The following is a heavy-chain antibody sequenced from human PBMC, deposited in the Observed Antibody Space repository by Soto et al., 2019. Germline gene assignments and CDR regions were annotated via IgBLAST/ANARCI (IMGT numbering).Heavy chain of an antibody. Sequence: EVQLAESGGDLAQPGGSLRLSCVGSGFTFSSFEMNWVRQTPGKGLEWLSYIGRSGETIYYADSVKGRFTISRDNAKSSLFLQMNGLRDEDTGIYYRARDSRGGAARRPTFYYWGRGTLVTVSS. CDR3: ARDSRGGAARRPTFYY. CDR2: IGRSGETI. J-gene: IGHJ4*02. D-gene: IGHD6-6*01. CDR1: GFTFSSFE. V-gene: IGHV3-48*03.